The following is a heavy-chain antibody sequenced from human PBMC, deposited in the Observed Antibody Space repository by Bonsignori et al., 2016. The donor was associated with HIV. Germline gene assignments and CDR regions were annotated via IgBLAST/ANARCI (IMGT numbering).Heavy chain of an antibody. Sequence: GGSLRLSCAASGFTFSSYSMNWVRQAPGKGLEWVSSISSSSYIYYADSVKGRFTISRDNAKNSLYLQMNSLRAEDTAVYYCARDEGRGAARPYYFDYWGQGTLVTVSS. CDR2: ISSSSYI. V-gene: IGHV3-21*01. CDR3: ARDEGRGAARPYYFDY. D-gene: IGHD6-6*01. CDR1: GFTFSSYS. J-gene: IGHJ4*02.